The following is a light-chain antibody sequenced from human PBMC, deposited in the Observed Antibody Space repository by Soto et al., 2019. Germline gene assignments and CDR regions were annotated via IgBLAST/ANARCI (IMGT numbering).Light chain of an antibody. V-gene: IGKV1-5*03. J-gene: IGKJ3*01. Sequence: DIQMTQSPSTLSASVGDRVTITCRASQSISSWSAWYQQKPGKAPKLLIYKASSLESGVPSRFSGSGSGTEFALTISSLQRDDFATYCCQQSFTFGPGSKVHIK. CDR1: QSISSW. CDR3: QQSFT. CDR2: KAS.